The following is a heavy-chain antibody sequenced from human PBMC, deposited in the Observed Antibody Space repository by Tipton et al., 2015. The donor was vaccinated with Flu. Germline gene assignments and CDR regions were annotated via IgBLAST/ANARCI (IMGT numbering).Heavy chain of an antibody. CDR1: GGSISGHY. D-gene: IGHD1-26*01. CDR2: IYFSGST. V-gene: IGHV4-59*11. CDR3: ARGSYGELLYFDY. Sequence: TLSLTCCVSGGSISGHYWNWIRQPPGKGLEWIGYIYFSGSTEYNPSLRSRVTISLDTSKKHFSLNLSSVIAADTAMYYCARGSYGELLYFDYWGQGTLGIVSS. J-gene: IGHJ4*02.